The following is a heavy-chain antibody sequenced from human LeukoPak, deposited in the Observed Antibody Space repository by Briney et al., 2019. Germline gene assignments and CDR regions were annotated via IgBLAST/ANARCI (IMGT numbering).Heavy chain of an antibody. V-gene: IGHV1-69*13. CDR1: GGTFSSYA. CDR3: ARDGVYYDSSGYYRFFDY. J-gene: IGHJ4*02. D-gene: IGHD3-22*01. CDR2: IIPIFGTA. Sequence: SVKVSCKASGGTFSSYAISWVRQAPGQGLEWMGGIIPIFGTANYAQKFRGRVTITADESTSTAYMELSSLRSEDTAVYYCARDGVYYDSSGYYRFFDYWGQGTLVTVSS.